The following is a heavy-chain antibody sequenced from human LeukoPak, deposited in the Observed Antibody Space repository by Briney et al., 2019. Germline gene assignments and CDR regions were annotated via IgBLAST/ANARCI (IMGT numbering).Heavy chain of an antibody. J-gene: IGHJ5*02. D-gene: IGHD2-21*02. CDR1: GGSVSSGSYY. Sequence: PSETLSLTCTVSGGSVSSGSYYWSWIRQPSGKGLEWIGYIYYSGSTNYNPSLKSRVTISVDTSKNQFSLKLSSVTAADTAVYYCARRKRTACGGDCYYDRWGQGTLVTVSS. CDR2: IYYSGST. CDR3: ARRKRTACGGDCYYDR. V-gene: IGHV4-61*01.